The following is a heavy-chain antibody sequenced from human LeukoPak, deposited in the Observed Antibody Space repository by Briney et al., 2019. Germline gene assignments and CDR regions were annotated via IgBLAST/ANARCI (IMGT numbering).Heavy chain of an antibody. V-gene: IGHV3-9*01. CDR1: GFTFDDYA. D-gene: IGHD3-22*01. CDR3: ASDLYDTSGYYPDY. CDR2: ISWNSGSI. J-gene: IGHJ4*02. Sequence: GGSLRLSCAASGFTFDDYAMHWVRQAPGKGLEWVSGISWNSGSIGYADSVKGRFTISRDNAKNTLYLQMNSLRAEDTAVYYCASDLYDTSGYYPDYWGQGTLVTVSS.